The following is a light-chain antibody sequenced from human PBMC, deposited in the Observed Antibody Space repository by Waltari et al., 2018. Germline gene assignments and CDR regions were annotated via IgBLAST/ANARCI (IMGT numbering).Light chain of an antibody. CDR3: QSYDSNQVV. CDR2: YNN. J-gene: IGLJ2*01. Sequence: QSVLTQPPSVSGAPGQRVNISCTVGSSNLGKGYAVHWYQHLPGTAPKLLIYYNNNRPSGVPDRFSGSRSGTSASLAITGLQAEDEADYYCQSYDSNQVVFGGGTKLTVL. CDR1: SSNLGKGYA. V-gene: IGLV1-40*01.